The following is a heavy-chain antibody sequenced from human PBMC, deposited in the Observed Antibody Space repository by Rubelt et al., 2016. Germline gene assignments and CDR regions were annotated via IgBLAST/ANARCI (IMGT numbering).Heavy chain of an antibody. CDR2: ISGSGGST. CDR3: AKLHQFPYDYYYYMDV. CDR1: GFTFSSYA. D-gene: IGHD2-2*01. Sequence: VQLVESGGGVVQPGRSLRLSCAASGFTFSSYAMSWVRQAPGKGLEWVSAISGSGGSTYYADSVKGRFTISRDNSKNTLYLQMNSLRAEDTAVYYCAKLHQFPYDYYYYMDVWGKGTTVTVSS. J-gene: IGHJ6*03. V-gene: IGHV3-23*04.